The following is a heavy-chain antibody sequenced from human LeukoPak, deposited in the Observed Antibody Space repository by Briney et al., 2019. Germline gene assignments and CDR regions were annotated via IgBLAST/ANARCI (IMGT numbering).Heavy chain of an antibody. D-gene: IGHD3-22*01. CDR1: GYTFTNYG. V-gene: IGHV1-18*01. J-gene: IGHJ4*02. Sequence: GASVKVSCKASGYTFTNYGIRWVRQAAGLGVEWMGWICAYTGNTNYAHNLQDRVTMTTDTSTSTAYMELRSLRSDDTAVYYCARNGVAYFYDTTGYYPLDYWGQGTLVTASS. CDR3: ARNGVAYFYDTTGYYPLDY. CDR2: ICAYTGNT.